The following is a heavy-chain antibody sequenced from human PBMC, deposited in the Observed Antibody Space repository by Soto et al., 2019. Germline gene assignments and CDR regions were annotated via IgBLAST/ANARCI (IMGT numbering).Heavy chain of an antibody. CDR2: INYSGST. CDR3: ARDSDSSGYYVI. Sequence: SETLSLTCAVYGGSFSGYYWSWIRQPPGKGLEWIGEINYSGSTNYNPSLKSRVTISVDTSKNQFSLKLSSVTAADTAVYYCARDSDSSGYYVIWGQGTLVTVSS. CDR1: GGSFSGYY. J-gene: IGHJ4*02. V-gene: IGHV4-34*01. D-gene: IGHD3-22*01.